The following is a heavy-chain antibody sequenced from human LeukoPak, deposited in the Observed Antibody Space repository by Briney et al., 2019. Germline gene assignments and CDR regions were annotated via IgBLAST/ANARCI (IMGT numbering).Heavy chain of an antibody. CDR2: INQDGSET. J-gene: IGHJ4*02. V-gene: IGHV3-7*01. CDR3: TKALDF. CDR1: GFTFSGSW. Sequence: GGSLRLSCAASGFTFSGSWMEWVRQAPGKGLEWVANINQDGSETYYVDSAKGRFTISRDNAKNSLYLQMDSLRVEDTAMYYCTKALDFWGQGTLVTVSS.